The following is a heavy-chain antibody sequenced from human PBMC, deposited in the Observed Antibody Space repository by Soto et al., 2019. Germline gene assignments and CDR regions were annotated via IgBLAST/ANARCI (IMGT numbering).Heavy chain of an antibody. J-gene: IGHJ4*02. CDR2: IYWDDDE. D-gene: IGHD2-2*01. V-gene: IGHV2-5*02. CDR3: AHGSCSSADCYPNPYLDY. CDR1: GFSLSTTAEG. Sequence: QITLKESGPTLVKPTQTLTLTGTFSGFSLSTTAEGVGWIRQPPGKALEWLALIYWDDDERYSPSLKSRLTITKDTSKNQVVLTMTNVDPVDTATYYCAHGSCSSADCYPNPYLDYWGQGILVTVSS.